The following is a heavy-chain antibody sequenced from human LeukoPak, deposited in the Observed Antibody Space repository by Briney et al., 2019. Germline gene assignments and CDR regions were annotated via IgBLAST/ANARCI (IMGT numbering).Heavy chain of an antibody. V-gene: IGHV3-74*01. CDR3: SSGNSHAFDI. CDR1: GFTLSSYW. CDR2: INSDGSST. J-gene: IGHJ3*02. D-gene: IGHD4-23*01. Sequence: TGGSLRLSCAASGFTLSSYWMHWVRQAPGKGLVWVSRINSDGSSTSYADSVKGRFTISRDNAKNTLYLQMNNLRAEDTAVYYCSSGNSHAFDIWGQGTMVTVSS.